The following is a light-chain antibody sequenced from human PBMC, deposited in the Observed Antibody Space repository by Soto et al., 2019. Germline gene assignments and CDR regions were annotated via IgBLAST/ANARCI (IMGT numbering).Light chain of an antibody. CDR1: QSVSSSY. J-gene: IGKJ4*01. Sequence: EIVLTQSPGTLSLSPGERATLSCRASQSVSSSYLAWYQQKPGQAPRLLIYGASSRATAIPDRFSGSGSGTDFTLTISRLEPEDFAVYYCQQCGSSPLTFGGGTKVEIK. V-gene: IGKV3-20*01. CDR3: QQCGSSPLT. CDR2: GAS.